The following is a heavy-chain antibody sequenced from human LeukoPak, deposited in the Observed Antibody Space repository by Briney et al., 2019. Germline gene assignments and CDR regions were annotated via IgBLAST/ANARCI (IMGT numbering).Heavy chain of an antibody. Sequence: GASVKVSCKASGYTFTSYDINWVRQATGQGLEWMGWMNPNSGNTGYAQKFQGRVTITRNTSISTAYMELSSLRSEDTAVYYCARGLTNSGWYRSGFDPWGQGTPVTVSS. CDR3: ARGLTNSGWYRSGFDP. CDR2: MNPNSGNT. J-gene: IGHJ5*02. V-gene: IGHV1-8*03. CDR1: GYTFTSYD. D-gene: IGHD6-19*01.